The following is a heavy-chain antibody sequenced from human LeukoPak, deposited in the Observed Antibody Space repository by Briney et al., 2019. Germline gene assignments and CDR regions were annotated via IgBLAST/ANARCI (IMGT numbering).Heavy chain of an antibody. D-gene: IGHD5-18*01. CDR2: IIPILGIA. J-gene: IGHJ5*02. V-gene: IGHV1-69*04. Sequence: VASVKVSCKASGGTFSSYAISWVRQAPGQGLEWMGRIIPILGIANCAQKFQGRVTITADKSTSTAYMELSSLRSEDTAVYYCAGYSYGYWRWFDPWGQGTLVTVSS. CDR3: AGYSYGYWRWFDP. CDR1: GGTFSSYA.